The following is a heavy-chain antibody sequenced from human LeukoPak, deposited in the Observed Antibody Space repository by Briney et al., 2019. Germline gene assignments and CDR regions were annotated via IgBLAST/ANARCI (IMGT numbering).Heavy chain of an antibody. Sequence: ASVKVSCKASGGTFSSYAISWVRQAPGQGLEWMGWISAYNGNTNYAQKLQGRVTMTTDTSTSTAYMELRSLRSDDTAVYYCARDRKLDIDYWGQGTLVTVSS. CDR1: GGTFSSYA. CDR3: ARDRKLDIDY. CDR2: ISAYNGNT. J-gene: IGHJ4*02. V-gene: IGHV1-18*01. D-gene: IGHD1-7*01.